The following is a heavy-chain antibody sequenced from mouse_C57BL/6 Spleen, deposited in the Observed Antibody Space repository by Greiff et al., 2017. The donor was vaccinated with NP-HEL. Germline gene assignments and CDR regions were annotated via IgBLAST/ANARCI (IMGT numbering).Heavy chain of an antibody. Sequence: QVQLQQSGAELARPGASVKLSCKASGYTFTSYGISWVKQRPGQGLEWIGEIYPRSGNTYYNEKFKGKATLTADKSSSTAYMELRSLTSEDSAVYFCARRTAQATYFDYWGQGTTLTGSS. CDR3: ARRTAQATYFDY. D-gene: IGHD3-2*02. J-gene: IGHJ2*01. CDR2: IYPRSGNT. CDR1: GYTFTSYG. V-gene: IGHV1-81*01.